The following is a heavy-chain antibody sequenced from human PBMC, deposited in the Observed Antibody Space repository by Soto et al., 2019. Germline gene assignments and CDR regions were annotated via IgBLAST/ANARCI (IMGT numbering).Heavy chain of an antibody. CDR3: ARDQVADRPRDYYYYYGMDV. CDR1: GFTFSSYV. J-gene: IGHJ6*02. D-gene: IGHD6-6*01. V-gene: IGHV3-30-3*01. CDR2: ISYDGSNK. Sequence: GGSLRLSCAASGFTFSSYVMHWVRQAPGKGLEWVAVISYDGSNKYYADSVKGRFTISRDNSKNTLYLQMNSLRAEDTAVYYCARDQVADRPRDYYYYYGMDVWGQGTTVTVSS.